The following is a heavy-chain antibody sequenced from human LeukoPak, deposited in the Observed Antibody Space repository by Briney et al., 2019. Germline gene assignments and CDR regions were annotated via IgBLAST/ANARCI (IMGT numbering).Heavy chain of an antibody. D-gene: IGHD1-26*01. CDR1: GFSFNGYG. Sequence: GGSLRLSCAASGFSFNGYGMHWVRQAPGKGLEWVAIIWYDGSVTYYEDSVKGRLTISRDNSKSTLYLQMDSLRAEDTAVYYCARHGSGRNNFDPLDHWGQGTLVTVSS. V-gene: IGHV3-33*01. CDR3: ARHGSGRNNFDPLDH. CDR2: IWYDGSVT. J-gene: IGHJ4*02.